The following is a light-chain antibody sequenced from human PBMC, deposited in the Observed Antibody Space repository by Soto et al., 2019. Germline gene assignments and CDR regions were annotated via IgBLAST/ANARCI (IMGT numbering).Light chain of an antibody. CDR3: QQYKTLPFT. CDR1: QDINNY. CDR2: GAF. V-gene: IGKV1-16*02. J-gene: IGKJ3*01. Sequence: DIQMTQSPSSLSASVGDRITITCRASQDINNYLMWFQQKPGKAPKSLIYGAFTLQSGVPSKFSGSGSGTEFTLTISSLQPEDFAIYYCQQYKTLPFTFGPGTKVDLK.